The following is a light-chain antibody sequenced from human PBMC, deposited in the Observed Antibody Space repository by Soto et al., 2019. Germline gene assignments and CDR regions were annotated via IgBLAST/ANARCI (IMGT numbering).Light chain of an antibody. CDR3: QQYGSSPYT. J-gene: IGKJ2*01. CDR2: DAS. V-gene: IGKV3-20*01. CDR1: QTVSSSY. Sequence: EIVLTQSPGTLSLSPGDRATLSCRASQTVSSSYLAWYRQKPGQAPRLLIYDASSRATGIPDRFSGGGSGTDFTLTISRLEPEDFAVYYCQQYGSSPYTFGQGTKLEIK.